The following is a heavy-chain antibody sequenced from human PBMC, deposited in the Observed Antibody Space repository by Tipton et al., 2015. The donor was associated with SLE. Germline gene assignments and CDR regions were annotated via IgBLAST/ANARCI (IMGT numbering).Heavy chain of an antibody. CDR1: GYTFTSYD. Sequence: QLVQSGTEVKKPGASVKVSCKASGYTFTSYDINWVRQATGQGLEWMGWMNPNSGNTGYAHKFQGRVTMTRNTSTTTAYMELRSLTSDDTAVYYCARDVPVTAAATLDFWGLGTLVTVSS. V-gene: IGHV1-8*01. D-gene: IGHD6-13*01. CDR3: ARDVPVTAAATLDF. J-gene: IGHJ4*02. CDR2: MNPNSGNT.